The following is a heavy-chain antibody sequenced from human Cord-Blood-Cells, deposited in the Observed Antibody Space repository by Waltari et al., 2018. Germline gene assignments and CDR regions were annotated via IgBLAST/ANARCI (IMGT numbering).Heavy chain of an antibody. CDR3: ARDPNPL. V-gene: IGHV4-34*01. Sequence: QVQLQQWGAGLLKPSETLSLTCAAYVGSFSGYYWSWIRQPPGKGLEWIGEINHSGSTNYNPSLKSRVTISVDTSKNQFSLKLSSVTAADTAVYYCARDPNPLWGQGTLVTVSS. CDR2: INHSGST. CDR1: VGSFSGYY. J-gene: IGHJ4*02.